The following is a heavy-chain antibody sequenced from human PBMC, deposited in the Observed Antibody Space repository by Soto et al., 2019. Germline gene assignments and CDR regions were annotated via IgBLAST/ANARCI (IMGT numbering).Heavy chain of an antibody. V-gene: IGHV3-30-3*01. J-gene: IGHJ4*02. D-gene: IGHD6-13*01. Sequence: QVQLVESGGGVVQPGRSLRLSCAASGFTFSSYAMHWVRQAPGKGLEWVAVISYDGSNKYYADSVKSRSTISRDKSXTTLNLQTISMRASDTAVYYCAREEGDSSRRYFDFWGQGTLATVPS. CDR3: AREEGDSSRRYFDF. CDR2: ISYDGSNK. CDR1: GFTFSSYA.